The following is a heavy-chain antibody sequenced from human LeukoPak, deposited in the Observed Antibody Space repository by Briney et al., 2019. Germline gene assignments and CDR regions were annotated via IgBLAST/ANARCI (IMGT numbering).Heavy chain of an antibody. V-gene: IGHV4-34*01. Sequence: SETLSLTCAVYGGSFSGYYWSWIRQPPGKGLEWIGEINHSGSTNYNPSLKSRVTISVDTSKNQFSLKLSSVTAADTAVYYCARKASYYYDSSGYFSNSPGTDAFDIWGQGTMVTVSS. CDR1: GGSFSGYY. CDR3: ARKASYYYDSSGYFSNSPGTDAFDI. CDR2: INHSGST. J-gene: IGHJ3*02. D-gene: IGHD3-22*01.